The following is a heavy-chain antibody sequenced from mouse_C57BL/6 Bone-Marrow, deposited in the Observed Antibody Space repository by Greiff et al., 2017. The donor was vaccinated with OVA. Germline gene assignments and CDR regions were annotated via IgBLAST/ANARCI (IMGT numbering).Heavy chain of an antibody. D-gene: IGHD2-4*01. CDR1: GFTFSSYA. CDR2: ISDGGSYT. J-gene: IGHJ3*01. V-gene: IGHV5-4*01. CDR3: AREDYDYDRRTFAY. Sequence: DVQLVESGGGLVKPGGSLKLSCAASGFTFSSYAMSWVRQTPEKRLEWVATISDGGSYTYYPDNVKGRFTISRDNAKNNLYLQMSHLKSEDTAMYYCAREDYDYDRRTFAYWGQGTLVTVSA.